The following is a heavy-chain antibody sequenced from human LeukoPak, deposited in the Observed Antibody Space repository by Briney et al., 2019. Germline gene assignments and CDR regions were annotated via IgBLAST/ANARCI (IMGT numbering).Heavy chain of an antibody. CDR2: IDFDGSTI. CDR1: GFTFSTYW. V-gene: IGHV3-74*01. CDR3: ARDQMEWIPNLPFDY. Sequence: GGSLRLSCAASGFTFSTYWMHWVRQAPGKGLEWVSRIDFDGSTINYANSVKDRFTISRDNAKNTLYLQMNYLRAEDSAVYYCARDQMEWIPNLPFDYWGQGTLVTVSS. J-gene: IGHJ4*02. D-gene: IGHD3-3*01.